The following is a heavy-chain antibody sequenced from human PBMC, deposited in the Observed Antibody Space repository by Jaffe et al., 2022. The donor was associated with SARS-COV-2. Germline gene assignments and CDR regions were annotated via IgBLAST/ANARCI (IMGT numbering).Heavy chain of an antibody. J-gene: IGHJ4*02. D-gene: IGHD2-15*01. CDR3: ARKLGYCSGGTCHLDY. Sequence: EVQLVESGGGLVQPGGSLRLSCAASGFIFSSYLMTWVRQAPGKGLEWVATIKQDGSEKYYVASVRGRFTISRDNAKNSLYLQLNSLRAEDTAVYYCARKLGYCSGGTCHLDYWGQGTLVAVSS. CDR2: IKQDGSEK. V-gene: IGHV3-7*01. CDR1: GFIFSSYL.